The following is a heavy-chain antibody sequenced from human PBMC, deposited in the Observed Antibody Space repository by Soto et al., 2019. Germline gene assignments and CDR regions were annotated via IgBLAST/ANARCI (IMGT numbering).Heavy chain of an antibody. CDR2: ISYDGSDK. D-gene: IGHD3-10*01. V-gene: IGHV3-30-3*01. J-gene: IGHJ6*02. Sequence: QMQLVESGGGVVQPGRSLRLSCVASGFTFDLNGLHWVHQAPGKGLEWVTVISYDGSDKYYADSLKGRVTVSRDNSKNTLYLHMDSLRTEDTAIYYCARDRGAGRENYFGMDVWGQGTTVTVSS. CDR3: ARDRGAGRENYFGMDV. CDR1: GFTFDLNG.